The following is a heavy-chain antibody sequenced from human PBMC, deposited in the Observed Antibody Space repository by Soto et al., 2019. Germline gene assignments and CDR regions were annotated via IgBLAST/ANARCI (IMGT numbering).Heavy chain of an antibody. D-gene: IGHD3-16*02. Sequence: ASVQVSCKASGYTFTSYGISWVRQAPGQGLEWMGWISAYNGNTNYAQKLQGRVTMTTDTSTSTAYMELRSLRSDDTAVYYCARVLDRHDAFDIWGQGTMVTVSS. CDR1: GYTFTSYG. CDR3: ARVLDRHDAFDI. J-gene: IGHJ3*02. V-gene: IGHV1-18*01. CDR2: ISAYNGNT.